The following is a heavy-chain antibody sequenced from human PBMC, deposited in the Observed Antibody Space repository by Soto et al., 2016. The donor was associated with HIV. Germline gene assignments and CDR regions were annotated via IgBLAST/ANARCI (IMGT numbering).Heavy chain of an antibody. D-gene: IGHD3-10*01. CDR2: IDPSGVSR. CDR1: GYIFTSYY. V-gene: IGHV1-46*01. CDR3: ATLKNFGLYGFDV. J-gene: IGHJ6*02. Sequence: QVQLVQSGAEVKKPGASVKVSCMASGYIFTSYYMHWVRQAPGQGLEWMGLIDPSGVSRSYAQKFQGRVTMTRDTSTSTFYMDLSSLRSEDTAVYYCATLKNFGLYGFDVWGRGTTVTVS.